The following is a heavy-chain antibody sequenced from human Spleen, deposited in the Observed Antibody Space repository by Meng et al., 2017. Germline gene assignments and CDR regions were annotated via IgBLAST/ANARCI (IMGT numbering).Heavy chain of an antibody. D-gene: IGHD6-13*01. V-gene: IGHV3-23*01. CDR3: ARDGPPSSWYVRLTAEYFQH. Sequence: GESLKISCAASGFTFSSYAMSWVRQAPGKGLEWVSAISGSGGSTYYADSVKGRFTISRDNSKNTLYLQMNSLRAEDTAVYYCARDGPPSSWYVRLTAEYFQHWGQGTLVTVSS. J-gene: IGHJ1*01. CDR2: ISGSGGST. CDR1: GFTFSSYA.